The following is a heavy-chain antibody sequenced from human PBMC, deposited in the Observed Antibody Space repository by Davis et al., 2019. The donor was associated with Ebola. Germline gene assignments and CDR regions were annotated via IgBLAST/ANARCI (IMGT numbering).Heavy chain of an antibody. J-gene: IGHJ3*02. V-gene: IGHV3-23*01. D-gene: IGHD1-26*01. CDR3: AKDTSNIWFDI. Sequence: GESLKISCATSGFIFRSYVMSWVRQAPGKRLEWVSTFGTSGDTFYADSVKGRFTISRDNSKNTLYLQMNGLKVDDTAIYYCAKDTSNIWFDIWGQGTMVTVSS. CDR2: FGTSGDT. CDR1: GFIFRSYV.